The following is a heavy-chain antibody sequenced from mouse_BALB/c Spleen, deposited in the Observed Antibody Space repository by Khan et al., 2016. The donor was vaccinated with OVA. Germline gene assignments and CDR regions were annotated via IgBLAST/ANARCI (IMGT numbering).Heavy chain of an antibody. V-gene: IGHV3-2*02. CDR3: ARDGSRYNYAMDY. CDR2: INYSGST. Sequence: VQLKQSGPGLVKPSQSLSLTCTVTGYSITSDYAWNWIRQFPGNKLEWMGSINYSGSTNYNPSLKSRISITRDTSKNQFFLQLNSVTTEDTATYNCARDGSRYNYAMDYWGQGTAVTVSS. D-gene: IGHD2-3*01. CDR1: GYSITSDYA. J-gene: IGHJ4*01.